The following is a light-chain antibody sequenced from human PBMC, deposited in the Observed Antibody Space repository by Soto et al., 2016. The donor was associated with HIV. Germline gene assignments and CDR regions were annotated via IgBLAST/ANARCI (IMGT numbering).Light chain of an antibody. CDR3: QVWDNNNHHVV. CDR1: NLGSES. CDR2: DDT. Sequence: SYVLTQPPSVSVAPGKPAKITCGGHNLGSESVHWYQLKTGRAPVLVIHDDTERPSGIPARFSGSKSGSTATLTISRVQAGDEADYFCQVWDNNNHHVVFGGGTGLIVL. J-gene: IGLJ2*01. V-gene: IGLV3-21*01.